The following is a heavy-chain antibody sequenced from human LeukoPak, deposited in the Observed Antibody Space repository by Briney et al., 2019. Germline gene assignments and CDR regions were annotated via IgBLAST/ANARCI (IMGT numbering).Heavy chain of an antibody. D-gene: IGHD2-8*01. J-gene: IGHJ4*02. CDR3: ARVGYCTNGICYEVFEY. Sequence: GGSLRLSCAASGFTFISYWMSWVRQAPGKGLEWVANIKPDGSEKYYVDSVKGRFTISRDNGKNSLDLQLNSLRAEDTAVYYCARVGYCTNGICYEVFEYWGQGTLVTVSS. V-gene: IGHV3-7*01. CDR2: IKPDGSEK. CDR1: GFTFISYW.